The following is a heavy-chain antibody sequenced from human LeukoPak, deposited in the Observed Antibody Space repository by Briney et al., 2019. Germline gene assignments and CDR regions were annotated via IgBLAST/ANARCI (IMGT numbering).Heavy chain of an antibody. J-gene: IGHJ5*02. CDR2: IYYSGST. Sequence: SETLSLTCTVSGGSISSYYWSWIRQPPGKGLEWIGYIYYSGSTNYNPSLKSRVTISVDTSKNQFSLKLSPVTAADTAVYYCARDSYDFWSGPKRGWFDPWGQGTLVTVSS. V-gene: IGHV4-59*01. D-gene: IGHD3-3*01. CDR1: GGSISSYY. CDR3: ARDSYDFWSGPKRGWFDP.